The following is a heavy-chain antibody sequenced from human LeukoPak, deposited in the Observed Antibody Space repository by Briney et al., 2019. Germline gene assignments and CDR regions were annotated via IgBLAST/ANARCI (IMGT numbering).Heavy chain of an antibody. Sequence: ASVKVSCKVSGYTLTELSMHWVRQAPGKGLEWMGGFDPEDGETIYAQKFQGRVTMTGDTSTDTAYMELSSLRSEDTAVYYCATGYQVSGSHDYWGQGTLVTVSS. D-gene: IGHD1-26*01. J-gene: IGHJ4*02. V-gene: IGHV1-24*01. CDR3: ATGYQVSGSHDY. CDR1: GYTLTELS. CDR2: FDPEDGET.